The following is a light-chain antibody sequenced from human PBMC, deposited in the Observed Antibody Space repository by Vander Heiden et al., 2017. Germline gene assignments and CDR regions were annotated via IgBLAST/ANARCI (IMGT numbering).Light chain of an antibody. Sequence: EIVMTQSPATLSVSPGERATLSCRASQSVSSNLAWYQQKPGQAPRLLIYGASTRATGIPARFSGSGSGTEFTLTISSLQSEDFAVYYCQQYSNWPPETFGGGTKVEIK. V-gene: IGKV3-15*01. J-gene: IGKJ4*01. CDR1: QSVSSN. CDR3: QQYSNWPPET. CDR2: GAS.